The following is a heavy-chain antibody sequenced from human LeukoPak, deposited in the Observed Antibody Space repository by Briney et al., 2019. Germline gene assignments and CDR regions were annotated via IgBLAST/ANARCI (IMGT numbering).Heavy chain of an antibody. D-gene: IGHD3-3*01. CDR3: ARVAYYDFWPYSYGMDV. Sequence: ASVKVSCKASGYTFTSYGISWVRQAPGQGLEWMGWISAYNGNTNYAQKLQGRVTMTTDTSTSTAYMELRSLRSDDTAVCYCARVAYYDFWPYSYGMDVWGQGTTVTVSS. CDR1: GYTFTSYG. CDR2: ISAYNGNT. J-gene: IGHJ6*02. V-gene: IGHV1-18*01.